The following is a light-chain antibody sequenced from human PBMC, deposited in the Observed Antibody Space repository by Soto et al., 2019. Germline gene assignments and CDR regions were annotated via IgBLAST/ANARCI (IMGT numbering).Light chain of an antibody. CDR3: AAWDDSMNGPV. Sequence: QSVLTQPPAASGTPGQTVTISCSGSSSNIGSNTVNWYQLLPRTAPKLLIYSNNQRPSGVPDRFSGSKSGTSASLAISGLQSDDEADYYCAAWDDSMNGPVFGGGTKVTVL. V-gene: IGLV1-44*01. CDR2: SNN. J-gene: IGLJ2*01. CDR1: SSNIGSNT.